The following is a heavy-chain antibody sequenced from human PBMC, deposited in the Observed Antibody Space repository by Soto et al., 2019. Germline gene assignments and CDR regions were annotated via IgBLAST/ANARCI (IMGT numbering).Heavy chain of an antibody. D-gene: IGHD3-3*01. Sequence: QVQLVQSGAEVKKPGASVKVSCKASGYTFTSYGISWVRQAPGQVLEWMGWISAYNGNTNYAQKLQGRVTMTTDTATRTAYMELRSLRSDDTAVYYCARSSYYDFWSGYPPYMDVWGKGTTVTVYS. V-gene: IGHV1-18*01. CDR2: ISAYNGNT. J-gene: IGHJ6*03. CDR3: ARSSYYDFWSGYPPYMDV. CDR1: GYTFTSYG.